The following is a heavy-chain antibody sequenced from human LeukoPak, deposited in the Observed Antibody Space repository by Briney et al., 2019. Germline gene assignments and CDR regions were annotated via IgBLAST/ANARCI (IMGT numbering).Heavy chain of an antibody. CDR3: ARVSSSMGGAADY. CDR2: IKRGGSEK. CDR1: TFTFSNYW. D-gene: IGHD6-6*01. V-gene: IGHV3-7*01. J-gene: IGHJ4*02. Sequence: GGSLRLSCAASTFTFSNYWMSWVRQAPGKGLEWVANIKRGGSEKYYVDSVKVRFTISRDNAKNSVYLEMNSLRAEDTAVYYCARVSSSMGGAADYWGQGTLVTVSS.